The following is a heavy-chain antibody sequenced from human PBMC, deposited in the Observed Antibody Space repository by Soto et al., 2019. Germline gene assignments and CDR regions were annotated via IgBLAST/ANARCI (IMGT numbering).Heavy chain of an antibody. D-gene: IGHD3-3*01. Sequence: PGDSLKISCACSGFTFSGYLMHWVRQAPGKGLEWVSGISGSGGDTKSAYSVKGRFTISRDNFKNMLYLQMNSLRAEDTAVYYCAKHDFWTLYNTGLDSWGQGTLVTVSS. CDR1: GFTFSGYL. J-gene: IGHJ4*02. V-gene: IGHV3-23*01. CDR2: ISGSGGDT. CDR3: AKHDFWTLYNTGLDS.